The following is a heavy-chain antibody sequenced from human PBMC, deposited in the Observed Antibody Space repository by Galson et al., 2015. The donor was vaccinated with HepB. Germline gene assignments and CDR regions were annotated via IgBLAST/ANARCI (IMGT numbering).Heavy chain of an antibody. V-gene: IGHV3-30*03. CDR1: GFTFSNYG. Sequence: SLRLSCAASGFTFSNYGMHWVRQAPGKGLEWVAVISYAGGTTYYADSVKGRFTISRDISKNTLSLEINTVRLEDTAVYYCARGPLRYLDYWGQGTPVTVSS. D-gene: IGHD5-12*01. CDR2: ISYAGGTT. CDR3: ARGPLRYLDY. J-gene: IGHJ4*02.